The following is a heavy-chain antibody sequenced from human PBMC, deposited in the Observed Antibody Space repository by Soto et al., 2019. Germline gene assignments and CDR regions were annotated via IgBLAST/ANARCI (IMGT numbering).Heavy chain of an antibody. V-gene: IGHV3-23*01. CDR1: GFSFSTYA. J-gene: IGHJ4*02. CDR3: ARRGSTWHFDY. D-gene: IGHD6-13*01. Sequence: GGSPRLSCAASGFSFSTYAMTWVRQAPGKGLEWVSGITDSGGSTYYADSVRGRFTISRDNSQNTLCLQMNSLRVEDTAVYYCARRGSTWHFDYWGQGTLVTVSS. CDR2: ITDSGGST.